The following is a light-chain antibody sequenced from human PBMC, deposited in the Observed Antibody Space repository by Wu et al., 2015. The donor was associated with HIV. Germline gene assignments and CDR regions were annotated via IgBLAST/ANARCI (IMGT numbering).Light chain of an antibody. V-gene: IGKV3-20*01. CDR2: GAS. Sequence: EIVLTQSPGTLSLSPGERATLSCRASQSVSSTYLAWYQQKPGQAPRLLIYGASSRATGIPDTFSGSGSGTDFTLTISRLEPEDFAVYYCQHYGSSLYTFGQGTKLEIK. CDR3: QHYGSSLYT. J-gene: IGKJ2*01. CDR1: QSVSSTY.